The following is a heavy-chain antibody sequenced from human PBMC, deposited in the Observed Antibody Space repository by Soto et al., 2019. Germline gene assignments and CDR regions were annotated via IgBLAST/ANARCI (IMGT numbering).Heavy chain of an antibody. CDR1: GGSISSYY. CDR2: IYYSGST. Sequence: SLTCTVSGGSISSYYWSWIRQPPGKGLEWIGYIYYSGSTNYNPSLKSRVTISVDTSKNQFSLKLSSVTAADTAVYYCARGEYYYDSSGYYYVNWFDPWGQGTLVTVSS. D-gene: IGHD3-22*01. V-gene: IGHV4-59*01. CDR3: ARGEYYYDSSGYYYVNWFDP. J-gene: IGHJ5*02.